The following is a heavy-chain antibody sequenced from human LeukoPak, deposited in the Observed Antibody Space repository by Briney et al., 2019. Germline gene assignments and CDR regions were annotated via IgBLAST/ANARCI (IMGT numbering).Heavy chain of an antibody. CDR1: GYSFTSYW. V-gene: IGHV5-51*01. J-gene: IGHJ4*02. D-gene: IGHD1-1*01. CDR2: IYPGDSDT. Sequence: SGESLKISCKGSGYSFTSYWIGWVRQMPGKGLECMGIIYPGDSDTRYSPSFQGQVTISADKSISTAYLQWSSLKASDTAMYYCARGLSGTLKKRLSREANFDYWGQGTLVTVSS. CDR3: ARGLSGTLKKRLSREANFDY.